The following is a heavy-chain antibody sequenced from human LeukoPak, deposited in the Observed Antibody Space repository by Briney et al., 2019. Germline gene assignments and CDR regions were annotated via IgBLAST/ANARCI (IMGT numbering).Heavy chain of an antibody. CDR3: ARAKRNCSSTSCYSYYYYYYGMDV. J-gene: IGHJ6*02. CDR2: INHSGST. CDR1: GGSFSGYY. Sequence: PSETLSLTCAVYGGSFSGYYWSWIRQPPGKGLEWIGEINHSGSTNYNPSLKSRVTISVDTSKNQFSLKLSSVTAADTAVYYGARAKRNCSSTSCYSYYYYYYGMDVWGQGTTVTVSS. D-gene: IGHD2-2*01. V-gene: IGHV4-34*01.